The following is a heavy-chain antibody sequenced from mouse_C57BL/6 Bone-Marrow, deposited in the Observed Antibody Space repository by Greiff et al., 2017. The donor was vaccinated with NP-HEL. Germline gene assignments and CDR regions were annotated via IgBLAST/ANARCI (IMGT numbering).Heavy chain of an antibody. J-gene: IGHJ2*01. V-gene: IGHV1-55*01. CDR2: IYPGSGST. Sequence: QVQLQQPGAELVKPGALVKMSCKASGYTFTSYWITWVKQRPGQGLEWIGDIYPGSGSTNYNEKFKSKATLTVDTSSSTAYMQLSSLTSEDSAVYYCARFYDGYYNFDYWGQGTTLTVSS. D-gene: IGHD2-3*01. CDR1: GYTFTSYW. CDR3: ARFYDGYYNFDY.